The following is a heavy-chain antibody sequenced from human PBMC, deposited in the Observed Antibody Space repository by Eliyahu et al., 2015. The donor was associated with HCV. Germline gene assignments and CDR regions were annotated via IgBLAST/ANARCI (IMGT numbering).Heavy chain of an antibody. J-gene: IGHJ4*02. Sequence: QVHLVQSGAEVKKPGASVXXXXXTSGYXLPTYSXHWVRQAPGQGLEWMGIINPTNGYTNYARKFQGRVTMTKDTSTSTVYMELSSLRSEDTALYYCATGGTDDYWGQGTLVTVSS. V-gene: IGHV1-46*01. CDR3: ATGGTDDY. CDR2: INPTNGYT. D-gene: IGHD3-10*01. CDR1: GYXLPTYS.